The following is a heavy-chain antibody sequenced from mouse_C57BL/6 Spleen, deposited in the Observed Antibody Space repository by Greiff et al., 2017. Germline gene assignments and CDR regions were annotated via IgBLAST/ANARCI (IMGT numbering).Heavy chain of an antibody. CDR1: VYTFTDYY. Sequence: VQLQQSGPVLVKPGASVKMSCKASVYTFTDYYMNWVKQSHGKSLEWIGVINPYNGGTSYNQKFKGKATLTVDKSSSTAYMELNSLTSEDSAVYYCARTGFITTVVGHWYFDVWGTGTTVTVSS. D-gene: IGHD1-1*01. J-gene: IGHJ1*03. CDR2: INPYNGGT. V-gene: IGHV1-19*01. CDR3: ARTGFITTVVGHWYFDV.